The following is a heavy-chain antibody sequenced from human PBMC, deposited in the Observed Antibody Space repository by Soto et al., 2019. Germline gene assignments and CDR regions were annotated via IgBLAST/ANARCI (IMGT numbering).Heavy chain of an antibody. V-gene: IGHV3-30-3*01. J-gene: IGHJ6*02. D-gene: IGHD2-2*01. CDR1: GFTFSSYA. CDR3: ARDIVVVPAATPTHYYYYGMDV. Sequence: GGSLRLSCAASGFTFSSYAMHWVRQAPGKGLEWVAVISYDGSNKYYADSVKGRFTISRDNSKNTLYLQMNSPRAEDTAVYYCARDIVVVPAATPTHYYYYGMDVWGQGTTVTVSS. CDR2: ISYDGSNK.